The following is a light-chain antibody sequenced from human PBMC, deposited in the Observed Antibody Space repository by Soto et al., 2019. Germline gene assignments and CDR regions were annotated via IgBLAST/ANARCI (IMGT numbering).Light chain of an antibody. Sequence: DIQMTQSPSTLSASVGDRVTITCRASQSISSLLAWYQQKPGKAPKLLIYKASSLESGVPSRFSGSGSGTEFTLTISSLQPDDFATYYCQQYKSYRTFGQGTKVDIK. CDR1: QSISSL. CDR3: QQYKSYRT. CDR2: KAS. V-gene: IGKV1-5*03. J-gene: IGKJ1*01.